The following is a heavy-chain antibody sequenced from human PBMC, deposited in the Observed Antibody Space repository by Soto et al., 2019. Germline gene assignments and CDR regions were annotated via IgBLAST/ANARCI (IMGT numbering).Heavy chain of an antibody. CDR3: ARDLGDGYNYLVFGYFDY. D-gene: IGHD5-12*01. CDR1: GFTFTSSA. Sequence: ASVKVSCKASGFTFTSSAVQWVRQARGQRLEWIGWIVVGSGNTNYAQKFQGRVTTTADESTSTAYMELSSLRSEDTAVYYCARDLGDGYNYLVFGYFDYWGQGTLVTVSS. V-gene: IGHV1-58*01. J-gene: IGHJ4*02. CDR2: IVVGSGNT.